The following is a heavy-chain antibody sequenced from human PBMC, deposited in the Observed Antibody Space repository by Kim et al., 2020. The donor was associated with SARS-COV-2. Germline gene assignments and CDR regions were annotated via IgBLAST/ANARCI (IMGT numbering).Heavy chain of an antibody. J-gene: IGHJ4*02. CDR3: ARGAYGDVSFDY. D-gene: IGHD4-17*01. Sequence: DAQKVQGRVTMTTDPSTNTAYMELWSLRSDDTAMYYCARGAYGDVSFDYWGQGTLVTVSS. V-gene: IGHV1-18*01.